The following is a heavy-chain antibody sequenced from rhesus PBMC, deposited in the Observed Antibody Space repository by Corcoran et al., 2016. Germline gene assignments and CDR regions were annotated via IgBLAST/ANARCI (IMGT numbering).Heavy chain of an antibody. Sequence: QVTLKESGPALVKPTQTLTLTCTFSGFSISTSGMGVGWIRQPPGKAREWLALIYRDDDTYYITSLKTRLTISKDTSKNQVVLTMTNMDPVDTATYYCARRRGIAAFDYWGQGVLVTVSS. CDR3: ARRRGIAAFDY. D-gene: IGHD6-13*01. CDR2: IYRDDDT. V-gene: IGHV2-174*01. CDR1: GFSISTSGMG. J-gene: IGHJ4*01.